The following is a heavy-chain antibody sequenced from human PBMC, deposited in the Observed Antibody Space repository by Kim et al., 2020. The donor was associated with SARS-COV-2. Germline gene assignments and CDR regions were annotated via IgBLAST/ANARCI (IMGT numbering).Heavy chain of an antibody. V-gene: IGHV4-39*01. J-gene: IGHJ4*02. CDR1: GGSISSSCYY. D-gene: IGHD6-13*01. CDR2: IYDSGST. Sequence: SETLSLTCTVSGGSISSSCYYWGWNRQPPGLGLEWIGSIYDSGSTYYNPSIKSRITISVDTTKNQFSLKLSSVTAADTAEYSCARRDLYSSSWDYWGQG. CDR3: ARRDLYSSSWDY.